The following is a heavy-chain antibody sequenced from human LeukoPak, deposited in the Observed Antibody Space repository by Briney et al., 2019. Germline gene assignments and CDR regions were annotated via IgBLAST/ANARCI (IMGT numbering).Heavy chain of an antibody. D-gene: IGHD2-2*01. CDR1: GFTFSSYV. CDR2: ISGPGGST. Sequence: PGGALRLSCAAYGFTFSSYVMSWVRQAPGKGLEWVSLISGPGGSTYYTDSVKGRFTISRDNSKSTLYLQMNSLRAEDTAVYYCARSVGYCRGTCYSDTWGQGTLGTVSP. J-gene: IGHJ5*02. CDR3: ARSVGYCRGTCYSDT. V-gene: IGHV3-23*01.